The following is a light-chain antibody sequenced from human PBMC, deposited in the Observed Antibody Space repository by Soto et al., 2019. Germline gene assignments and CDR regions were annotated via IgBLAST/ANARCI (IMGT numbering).Light chain of an antibody. Sequence: EIVLTQSPGTLSLSPGERATLSCRASQSVSSSYLAWYQQKPGQAPRLLIYAASSRATGITDRFSGSGSGTDFTLTISRLEPEDFALYYCQQYGTSPQGFGPGTKVDIK. CDR3: QQYGTSPQG. CDR2: AAS. V-gene: IGKV3-20*01. CDR1: QSVSSSY. J-gene: IGKJ3*01.